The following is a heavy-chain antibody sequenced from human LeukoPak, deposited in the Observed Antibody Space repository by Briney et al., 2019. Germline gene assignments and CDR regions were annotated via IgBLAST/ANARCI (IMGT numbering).Heavy chain of an antibody. CDR1: GGSIRSYY. CDR3: ARGGSGWLFDY. V-gene: IGHV4-59*01. Sequence: SETLSLTCTVSGGSIRSYYWSWIRQPPGKGLEWIGYIYYSGSTNYNPSLKSRVTISVDTSKNQFSLKVSSVTAADTAVYYCARGGSGWLFDYWGQGTLVTVSS. J-gene: IGHJ4*02. D-gene: IGHD6-19*01. CDR2: IYYSGST.